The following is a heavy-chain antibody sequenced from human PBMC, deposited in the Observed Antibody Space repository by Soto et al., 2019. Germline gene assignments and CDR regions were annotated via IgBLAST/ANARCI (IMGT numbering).Heavy chain of an antibody. CDR2: ISGYNGNK. V-gene: IGHV1-18*04. J-gene: IGHJ4*02. CDR3: ARSEQIVVVPACDY. Sequence: QVQLVQSGAEVKKPGASVKVSCKASGYTFISYGISWVRQAPGQGPEWMGWISGYNGNKNYAQKFQGRVTMTTDTSTSTDYMELRSLRSDDTAVYYCARSEQIVVVPACDYWGQGTLVTVSS. D-gene: IGHD2-2*01. CDR1: GYTFISYG.